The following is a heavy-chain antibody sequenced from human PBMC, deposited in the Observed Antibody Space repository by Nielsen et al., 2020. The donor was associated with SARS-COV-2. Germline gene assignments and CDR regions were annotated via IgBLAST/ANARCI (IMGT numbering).Heavy chain of an antibody. J-gene: IGHJ4*02. CDR1: GYTFTSYG. V-gene: IGHV1-18*01. CDR2: ISAYNGNT. D-gene: IGHD2-15*01. Sequence: ASVKVSCKASGYTFTSYGISWVRQAPGQGLEWMGWISAYNGNTNYAQKLQGRVTMTTDTSTSTAYMELRSLGSDDTAVYYCARAGPGYCSGGSCYPLYWGQGTLVTVSS. CDR3: ARAGPGYCSGGSCYPLY.